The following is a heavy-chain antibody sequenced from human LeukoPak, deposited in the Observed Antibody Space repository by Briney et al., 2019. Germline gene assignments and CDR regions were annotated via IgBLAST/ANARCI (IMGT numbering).Heavy chain of an antibody. CDR1: GFTFSSYA. CDR2: ITDTGGGS. D-gene: IGHD5-24*01. V-gene: IGHV3-23*01. CDR3: AKPFWERWLQLRIAFDI. J-gene: IGHJ3*02. Sequence: GGSLRLSCAASGFTFSSYAMSWVRQAPGKGLEWVSAITDTGGGSSSADFVKGRFTISRDNSKNTLYLQMNSLRAEDTAVYYCAKPFWERWLQLRIAFDIWGQGTMVTVSS.